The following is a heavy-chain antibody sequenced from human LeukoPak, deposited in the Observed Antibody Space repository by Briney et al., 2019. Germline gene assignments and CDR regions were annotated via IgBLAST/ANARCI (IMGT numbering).Heavy chain of an antibody. J-gene: IGHJ4*02. V-gene: IGHV1-69*05. CDR2: IIPIFGTA. CDR1: GGTFSSYA. Sequence: GASVKVSCKASGGTFSSYAISWVRQAPGQGLEWMGGIIPIFGTANYAQKFQGRVTITTDESTCTAYMELSSLRSEDTAVYYCARVNSPYYYDSSGYYFADWGQGTLVTVSS. CDR3: ARVNSPYYYDSSGYYFAD. D-gene: IGHD3-22*01.